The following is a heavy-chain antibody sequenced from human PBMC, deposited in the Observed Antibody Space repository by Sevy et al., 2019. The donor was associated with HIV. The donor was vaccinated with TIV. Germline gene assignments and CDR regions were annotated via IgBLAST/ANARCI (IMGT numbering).Heavy chain of an antibody. CDR1: GFTFSSYS. CDR2: ISSSSSTI. J-gene: IGHJ4*02. Sequence: GGSLRLSCAASGFTFSSYSMNWVRQAPGKGLEWVSYISSSSSTIYYADSVKGRFTISRDNAKNSLYLQMNSLRDEDTAVYDCARDQATVTTRGVLDYWGQGTLVTVSS. D-gene: IGHD4-17*01. CDR3: ARDQATVTTRGVLDY. V-gene: IGHV3-48*02.